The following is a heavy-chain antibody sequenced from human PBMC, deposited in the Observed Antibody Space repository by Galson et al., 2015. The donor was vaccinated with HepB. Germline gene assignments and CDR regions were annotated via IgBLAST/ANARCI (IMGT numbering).Heavy chain of an antibody. CDR1: GGTFSSYA. CDR3: ARIPSGYYDSSGYSSMYYFDY. CDR2: IIPIFGTA. D-gene: IGHD3-22*01. J-gene: IGHJ4*02. Sequence: SVKVSCKASGGTFSSYAISWVRQAPGQGLEWMGGIIPIFGTANYAQKFQGRVTITADKSTSTAYMELSSLRSEDTAVYYCARIPSGYYDSSGYSSMYYFDYRGQGTLVTVSS. V-gene: IGHV1-69*06.